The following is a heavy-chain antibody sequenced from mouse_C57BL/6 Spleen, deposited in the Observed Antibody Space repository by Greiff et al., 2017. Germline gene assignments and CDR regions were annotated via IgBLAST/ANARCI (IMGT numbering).Heavy chain of an antibody. CDR1: GYSITSGYY. D-gene: IGHD2-1*01. V-gene: IGHV3-6*01. CDR3: ATQLHYYAMDY. CDR2: LSYDGSN. Sequence: EVKLMESGPGLVKPSQSLSLTCSVTGYSITSGYYWNWLRQFPGNKLEWIGYLSYDGSNNYNPSLKNRISITPDTSKNQFFLKLNSVTTEDTATYYCATQLHYYAMDYWGQGTSVTVSS. J-gene: IGHJ4*01.